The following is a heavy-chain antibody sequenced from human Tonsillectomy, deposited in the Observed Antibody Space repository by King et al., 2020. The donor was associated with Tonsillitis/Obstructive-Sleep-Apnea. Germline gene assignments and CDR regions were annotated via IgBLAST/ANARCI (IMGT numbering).Heavy chain of an antibody. Sequence: VQLVESGGGLVQTGRSLRLSCAASGFTFDDYAMHWVRQAPGKGLEWVSGISWNSTSMVYADSVKGRFTISRDNAKNSLYLQMNSLRAEDTALYYCAKDQGTFGLVYVFDIWGQGTMVTVSS. V-gene: IGHV3-9*01. J-gene: IGHJ3*02. CDR1: GFTFDDYA. CDR2: ISWNSTSM. D-gene: IGHD3/OR15-3a*01. CDR3: AKDQGTFGLVYVFDI.